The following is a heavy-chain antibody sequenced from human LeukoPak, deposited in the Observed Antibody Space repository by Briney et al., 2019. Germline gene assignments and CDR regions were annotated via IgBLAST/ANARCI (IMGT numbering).Heavy chain of an antibody. J-gene: IGHJ4*02. D-gene: IGHD5-24*01. Sequence: GESLKISCRGSGYSFTSYWIGWVRQMPGKGLEWMGIIYPGDSDTRYSPSFQGQVTISADKSISTAYLQWSSLKASDTAMYYCARLPRGGYNYYYYFDYWGQGTLVTVSS. CDR2: IYPGDSDT. V-gene: IGHV5-51*01. CDR3: ARLPRGGYNYYYYFDY. CDR1: GYSFTSYW.